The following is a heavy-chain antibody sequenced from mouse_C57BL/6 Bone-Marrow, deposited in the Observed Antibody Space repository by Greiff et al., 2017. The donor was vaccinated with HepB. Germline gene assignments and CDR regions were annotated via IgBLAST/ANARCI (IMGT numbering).Heavy chain of an antibody. V-gene: IGHV4-1*01. J-gene: IGHJ1*03. D-gene: IGHD1-1*01. CDR2: INPDSSTI. CDR1: GVDFSRYW. CDR3: ATHYYGPYWYFDV. Sequence: EASGVDFSRYWMSWVRRAPGKGLEWIGEINPDSSTINYAPSLKDKFIISRDNAKNTLYLQMSKVRSEDTALYYCATHYYGPYWYFDVWGTGTTVTVSS.